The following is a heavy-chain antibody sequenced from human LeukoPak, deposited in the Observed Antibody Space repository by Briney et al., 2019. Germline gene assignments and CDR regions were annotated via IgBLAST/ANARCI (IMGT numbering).Heavy chain of an antibody. D-gene: IGHD3-9*01. CDR3: ARVNYDILTGYYTGYYYYMDV. V-gene: IGHV3-23*01. Sequence: PGGSLRLSCAASGFRFTDYSMSWVRQAPGKGLEWVAGLGRSGEYKYYADSVKGRFTISRDNSKDTVSLQMNSLRAEDTAVYYCARVNYDILTGYYTGYYYYMDVWGKGTTVTVSS. J-gene: IGHJ6*03. CDR2: LGRSGEYK. CDR1: GFRFTDYS.